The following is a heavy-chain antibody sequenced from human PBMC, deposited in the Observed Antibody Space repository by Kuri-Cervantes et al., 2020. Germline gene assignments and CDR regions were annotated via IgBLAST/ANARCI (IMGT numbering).Heavy chain of an antibody. CDR1: GGNFTSYA. V-gene: IGHV1-69*10. D-gene: IGHD6-19*01. J-gene: IGHJ6*04. Sequence: SVKVSCKASGGNFTSYAISWVRQAPGQGPEWMGGIIPILAAASYAQKFQGRVTITADIPTNTVYMELGSLRSADTAIYYCASPPEYSSGWYSVDVWGKGTTVTDSS. CDR2: IIPILAAA. CDR3: ASPPEYSSGWYSVDV.